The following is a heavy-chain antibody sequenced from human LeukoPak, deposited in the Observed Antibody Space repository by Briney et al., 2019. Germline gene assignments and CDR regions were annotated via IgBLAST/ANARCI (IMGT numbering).Heavy chain of an antibody. Sequence: SDTLSPTCAVSGYSISSNHWWGWIRQPPGKGLEWFGYIFYAGSTYYNPSLKSRVTMSVDTSKNQFSLRLSSVTAVDTAVYYCARIGPILGAAWVDYWGQGTLVSVSS. V-gene: IGHV4-28*01. CDR1: GYSISSNHW. D-gene: IGHD3-3*02. CDR3: ARIGPILGAAWVDY. CDR2: IFYAGST. J-gene: IGHJ4*02.